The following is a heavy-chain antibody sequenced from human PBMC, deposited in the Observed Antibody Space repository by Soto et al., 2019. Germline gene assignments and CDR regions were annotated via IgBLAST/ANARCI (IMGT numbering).Heavy chain of an antibody. D-gene: IGHD1-26*01. V-gene: IGHV4-59*01. Sequence: LSLTCTVSGGSISSYYWSWIRQPPGKGLEWIGYIYYSGSTNYNPSLKSRVTISVDTSKNQFSLKLSSVTAADTAVYYCARGSYYGPFDYWGQGTLVTVSS. CDR3: ARGSYYGPFDY. CDR2: IYYSGST. CDR1: GGSISSYY. J-gene: IGHJ4*02.